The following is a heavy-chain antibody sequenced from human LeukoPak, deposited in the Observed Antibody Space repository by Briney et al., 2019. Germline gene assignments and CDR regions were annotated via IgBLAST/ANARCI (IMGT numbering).Heavy chain of an antibody. V-gene: IGHV1-24*01. D-gene: IGHD4-17*01. CDR1: GYTLTELS. CDR2: FDPEDGET. J-gene: IGHJ3*02. Sequence: ASVKVSCKVSGYTLTELSMHWVRQAPGKGLEWMGGFDPEDGETIYAQKFQGRVTMTEDTSTDTAYMELSSLRSEDTAVYYCARYDHSFGTTVTSDAFDIWGQGTMVTVSS. CDR3: ARYDHSFGTTVTSDAFDI.